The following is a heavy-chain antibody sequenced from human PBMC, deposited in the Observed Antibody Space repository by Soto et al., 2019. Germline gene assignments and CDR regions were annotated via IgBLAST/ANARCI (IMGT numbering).Heavy chain of an antibody. D-gene: IGHD3-22*01. Sequence: VASVKVSCKASGYTFTSYYMHWVRQAPGQGLEWMGIINPSGGSTSYAQKFQGRVTMTRDTSTSTVYMELSSLRSEDTAVYYCARVLGYYDSSGYSRFGLDYWGQGTLVTVYS. J-gene: IGHJ4*02. CDR1: GYTFTSYY. CDR3: ARVLGYYDSSGYSRFGLDY. CDR2: INPSGGST. V-gene: IGHV1-46*01.